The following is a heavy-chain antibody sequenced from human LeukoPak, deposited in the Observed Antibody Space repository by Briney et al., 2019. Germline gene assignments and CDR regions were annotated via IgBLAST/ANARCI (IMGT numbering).Heavy chain of an antibody. D-gene: IGHD3-22*01. CDR1: GYTFTSYG. J-gene: IGHJ1*01. CDR2: ISAYNGNT. Sequence: ASVKVSCKASGYTFTSYGISWVRQAPGQGLEWMGWISAYNGNTNYAQKLQGRVTMTTDTSTSTAYMELRSLRTDDTAVYYCARARYYYDSSGPWYFQHWGQGTLVTVSS. V-gene: IGHV1-18*01. CDR3: ARARYYYDSSGPWYFQH.